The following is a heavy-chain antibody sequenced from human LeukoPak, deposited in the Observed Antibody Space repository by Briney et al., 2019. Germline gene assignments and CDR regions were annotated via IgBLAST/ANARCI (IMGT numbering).Heavy chain of an antibody. CDR3: ARKSSSSYYFDY. CDR2: ISPSGGGT. Sequence: ASVKVSCKASGYTFTSYYIHWVRQAPGQGLEWMGIISPSGGGTTYAQKFQGRVTMTRDMSTSTVYMELSSLRSEDTAVYYCARKSSSSYYFDYWGQGTLVTVSS. D-gene: IGHD6-13*01. J-gene: IGHJ4*02. V-gene: IGHV1-46*01. CDR1: GYTFTSYY.